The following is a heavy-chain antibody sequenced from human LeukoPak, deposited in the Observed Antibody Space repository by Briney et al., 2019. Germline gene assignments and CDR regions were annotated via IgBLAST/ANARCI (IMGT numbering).Heavy chain of an antibody. CDR1: GFTFSSYG. J-gene: IGHJ4*02. CDR2: IAYDENNK. CDR3: AIPPLFFLEWQGADY. Sequence: GGSLRLSCAASGFTFSSYGMHWVRQAPGKGLEWVAVIAYDENNKYYADSVKGRFTISRDKSKNTLYLQMNSLRAEDTAVYYCAIPPLFFLEWQGADYWGQGTLVTVSS. D-gene: IGHD3-3*01. V-gene: IGHV3-30*03.